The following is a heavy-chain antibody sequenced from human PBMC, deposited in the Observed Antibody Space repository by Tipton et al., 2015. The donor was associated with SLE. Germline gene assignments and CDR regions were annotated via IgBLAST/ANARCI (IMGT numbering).Heavy chain of an antibody. CDR1: GYSFTSYW. V-gene: IGHV5-51*03. Sequence: QLVQSGAEVKKSGESLKISCKGSGYSFTSYWIGWVRQMPGKGLEWMGIIYPGDSDTRYSPSFQGQVTILADKSISTAYLQWSSLKASDTAIYYCARRPKYCSGGSCYGAVYFDYWGQGTLVTVSS. CDR2: IYPGDSDT. CDR3: ARRPKYCSGGSCYGAVYFDY. D-gene: IGHD2-15*01. J-gene: IGHJ4*02.